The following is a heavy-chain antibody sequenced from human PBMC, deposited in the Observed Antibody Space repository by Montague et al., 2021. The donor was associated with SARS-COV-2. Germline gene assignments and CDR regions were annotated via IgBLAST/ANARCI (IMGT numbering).Heavy chain of an antibody. CDR3: AGGRRRYNWRDETSYYYGMGV. CDR2: INHSGST. Sequence: SETLSLTCAVYGGSLSGYYWSWIRQPPGKGLEWIGEINHSGSTNYNPSLKSRVTISLDTSKNQFSLKLSSVTAADTAVYYCAGGRRRYNWRDETSYYYGMGVWGQGTTVTVSS. V-gene: IGHV4-34*01. J-gene: IGHJ6*02. CDR1: GGSLSGYY. D-gene: IGHD1-20*01.